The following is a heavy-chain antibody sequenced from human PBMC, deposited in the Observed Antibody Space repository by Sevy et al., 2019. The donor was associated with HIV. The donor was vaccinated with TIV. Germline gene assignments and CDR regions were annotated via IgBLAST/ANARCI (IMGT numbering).Heavy chain of an antibody. Sequence: GGSLRLSCAASGFSFSSYAMSWVRQAPGKGLEWVSAISGSGASTYYADSVKGRFTISRDNPKKMVFLQMNSLRAEDTAVYYCASGDTTMITDLDYWGQGALVTVSS. V-gene: IGHV3-23*01. D-gene: IGHD5-18*01. CDR1: GFSFSSYA. CDR3: ASGDTTMITDLDY. CDR2: ISGSGAST. J-gene: IGHJ4*02.